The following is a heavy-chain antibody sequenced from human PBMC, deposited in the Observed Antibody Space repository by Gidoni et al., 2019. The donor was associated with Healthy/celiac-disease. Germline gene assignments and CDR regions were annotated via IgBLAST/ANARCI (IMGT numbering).Heavy chain of an antibody. D-gene: IGHD3-3*01. CDR1: GFTFSCYW. V-gene: IGHV3-7*03. CDR3: ARDGITIFGVVIDLDAFDI. Sequence: EVQLVESGGGLVQPGGSMRLSCAASGFTFSCYWMRWVRQAPGKGLEWVANIKQDGSEKYYVDSVKGRFTISRDNAKNSLYLQMNSLRAEDTAVYYCARDGITIFGVVIDLDAFDIWGQGTMVTVSS. CDR2: IKQDGSEK. J-gene: IGHJ3*02.